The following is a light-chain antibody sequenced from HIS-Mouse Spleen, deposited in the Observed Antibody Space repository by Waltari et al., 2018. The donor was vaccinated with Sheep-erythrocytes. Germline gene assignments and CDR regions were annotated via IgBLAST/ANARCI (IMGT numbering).Light chain of an antibody. Sequence: EIVLTQSPATLSLSPGERATLSCRASQSVSSYLAWYQQKPGQAPRRLIYDASNRATGIPARVSGSWSGTDFTLTISSLEPEDFAVYYCQQRSNWYTFGQGTKLEIK. CDR1: QSVSSY. CDR3: QQRSNWYT. J-gene: IGKJ2*01. V-gene: IGKV3-11*01. CDR2: DAS.